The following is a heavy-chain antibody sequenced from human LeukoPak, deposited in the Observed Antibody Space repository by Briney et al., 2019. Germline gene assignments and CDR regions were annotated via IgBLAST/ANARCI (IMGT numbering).Heavy chain of an antibody. CDR2: IRSKAYGGTT. Sequence: GGSLRLSCTASGFTFGDYAMSWFRQAPGKGLEWVGFIRSKAYGGTTEYAASVKGRFTISRDDSKSIAYLQMNSLKTEDTAVYYRTRYYDSSGYYYWYYGMDVWGQGTTVTVSS. J-gene: IGHJ6*02. V-gene: IGHV3-49*03. CDR1: GFTFGDYA. D-gene: IGHD3-22*01. CDR3: TRYYDSSGYYYWYYGMDV.